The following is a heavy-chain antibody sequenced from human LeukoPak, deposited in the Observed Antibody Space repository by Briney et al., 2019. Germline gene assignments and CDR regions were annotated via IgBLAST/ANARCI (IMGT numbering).Heavy chain of an antibody. D-gene: IGHD3-3*01. Sequence: GGSLRLSCAASGFTFSSYAMHWVRQAPGKGLEWVAVISYDGSNKYYADSVKGRFTISRDNSKNALYLQMNSLRAEDTAVYYCARDSGILRFLEWTNNWFDPWGQGTLVTVSP. V-gene: IGHV3-30-3*01. CDR3: ARDSGILRFLEWTNNWFDP. CDR2: ISYDGSNK. CDR1: GFTFSSYA. J-gene: IGHJ5*02.